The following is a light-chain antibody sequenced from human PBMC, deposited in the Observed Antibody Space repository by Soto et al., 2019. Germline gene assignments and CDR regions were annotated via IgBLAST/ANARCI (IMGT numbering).Light chain of an antibody. CDR1: QGISSY. CDR3: QQYYSYPWT. Sequence: AIRMTQSPSSLSASTGDRVTITCRASQGISSYLAWYQQKPGKAPKLLLYAASTLQSGVPSRFSGSGSGADFTLTVSCLQSEDFATYDCQQYYSYPWTFGQGTKVEIK. CDR2: AAS. V-gene: IGKV1-8*01. J-gene: IGKJ1*01.